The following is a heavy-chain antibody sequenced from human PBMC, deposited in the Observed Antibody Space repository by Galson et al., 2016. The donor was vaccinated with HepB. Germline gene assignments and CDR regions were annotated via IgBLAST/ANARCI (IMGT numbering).Heavy chain of an antibody. V-gene: IGHV1-3*01. CDR1: GYTFTKFA. CDR2: IKPDNGNT. Sequence: SVKVSCKASGYTFTKFAIHWVRQAPGQGLEWMGWIKPDNGNTKYSQKFQDRLIITRDTSASTAYMEMSSLTSEDTAVYYCTRLDYWGQGTLVAVSS. J-gene: IGHJ4*02. CDR3: TRLDY.